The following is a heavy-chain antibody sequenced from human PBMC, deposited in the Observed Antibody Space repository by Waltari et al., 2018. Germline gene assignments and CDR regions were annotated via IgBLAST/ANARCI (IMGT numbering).Heavy chain of an antibody. V-gene: IGHV3-7*04. CDR1: EFTFGCSW. CDR3: ARGVWDIVVVRAGHNWFDP. D-gene: IGHD2-15*01. CDR2: IKKDGSEQ. Sequence: EVQVVESGGGLVQPGGSLRLSCVGYEFTFGCSWMSWVRQAPGKGLEWVANIKKDGSEQYYADSVKGRFTISRDNAKNSMYLQMDRLRAEDTALYYCARGVWDIVVVRAGHNWFDPWGQGTLVTVSS. J-gene: IGHJ5*02.